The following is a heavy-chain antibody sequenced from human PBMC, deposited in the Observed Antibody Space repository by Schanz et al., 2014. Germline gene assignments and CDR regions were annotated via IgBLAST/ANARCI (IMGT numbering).Heavy chain of an antibody. CDR2: IVPIAGIT. CDR3: AREVGLYDRGWFDP. CDR1: GGTFSSDT. D-gene: IGHD3-22*01. V-gene: IGHV1-69*08. Sequence: QVQLVQSEAEVKKPGSSVKVSCKASGGTFSSDTFSWVRQAPGQGLEWMGRIVPIAGITNYAQRFQGRVTITADKSSDTAYMELSSLRSEDTAVYYCAREVGLYDRGWFDPWGQGTLVTVS. J-gene: IGHJ5*02.